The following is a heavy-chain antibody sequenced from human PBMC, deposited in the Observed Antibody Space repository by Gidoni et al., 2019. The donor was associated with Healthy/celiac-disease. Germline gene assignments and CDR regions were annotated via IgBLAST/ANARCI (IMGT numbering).Heavy chain of an antibody. V-gene: IGHV1-69*08. Sequence: QVQLVQSGAAVKKPGSSVKVSCKASGGTFSSYTISWVRQAPGQGLEWMGRIIPILGIANYAQKFQGRVTITADKSTSTAYMELSSLRSEDTAVYYCAREAGDNWFDPWGQGTLVTVSS. CDR1: GGTFSSYT. J-gene: IGHJ5*02. D-gene: IGHD7-27*01. CDR2: IIPILGIA. CDR3: AREAGDNWFDP.